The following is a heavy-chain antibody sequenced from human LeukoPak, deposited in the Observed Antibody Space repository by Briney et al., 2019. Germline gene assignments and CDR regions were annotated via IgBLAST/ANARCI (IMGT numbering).Heavy chain of an antibody. J-gene: IGHJ4*02. D-gene: IGHD3-22*01. Sequence: GESLRLSCAASGFTFRNFWMSWVRQAPGKGLEWLANINQDRSAKYYVDSVKGRFTISRDNAKNSLYLEMNSLRGEDTAVYYCTTSDDSSGKNGGQGTLVPSPQ. V-gene: IGHV3-7*01. CDR3: TTSDDSSGKN. CDR2: INQDRSAK. CDR1: GFTFRNFW.